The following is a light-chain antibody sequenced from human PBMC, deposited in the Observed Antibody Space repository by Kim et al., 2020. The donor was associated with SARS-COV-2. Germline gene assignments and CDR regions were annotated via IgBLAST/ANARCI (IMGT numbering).Light chain of an antibody. Sequence: DTHLTQSPSSLSASVGDRVTITCRASQDFSIYLTWYQQKPGTAPKLLIYNSSTLQSGVPSRFSGSGYVTDFTLTISNLQPEDFATYFCQQFDNDPFTFGQGTKVDIK. J-gene: IGKJ2*01. CDR2: NSS. CDR3: QQFDNDPFT. V-gene: IGKV1-9*01. CDR1: QDFSIY.